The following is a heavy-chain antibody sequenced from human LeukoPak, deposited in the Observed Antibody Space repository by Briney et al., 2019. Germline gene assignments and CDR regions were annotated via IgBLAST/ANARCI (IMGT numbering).Heavy chain of an antibody. D-gene: IGHD6-19*01. CDR2: INHSGST. J-gene: IGHJ5*02. CDR1: GGSISSYY. V-gene: IGHV4-34*01. CDR3: ARGSDSSGWYGYNWFDP. Sequence: DPSETLSLTCTVSGGSISSYYWSWIRQPPGKGLEWIGEINHSGSTNYNPSLKSRVTISVDTSKNQFSLKLSSVTAADTAVYYCARGSDSSGWYGYNWFDPWGQGTLVTVSS.